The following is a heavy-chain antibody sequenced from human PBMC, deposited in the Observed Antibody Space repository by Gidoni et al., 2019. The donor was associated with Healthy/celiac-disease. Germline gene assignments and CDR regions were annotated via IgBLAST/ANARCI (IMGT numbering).Heavy chain of an antibody. V-gene: IGHV3-33*01. J-gene: IGHJ3*02. Sequence: QVQLVESGGGVVQPGRSLSLSCAASGFTFSSYGRHWVRQAPGKGLEWVAVIWYDGSNKYYADSVKGRFTISRDNSKNTLYLQMNSLRAEDTAVYYCASLIREQQLVQVEHAFDIWGQGTMVTVSS. CDR1: GFTFSSYG. D-gene: IGHD6-13*01. CDR2: IWYDGSNK. CDR3: ASLIREQQLVQVEHAFDI.